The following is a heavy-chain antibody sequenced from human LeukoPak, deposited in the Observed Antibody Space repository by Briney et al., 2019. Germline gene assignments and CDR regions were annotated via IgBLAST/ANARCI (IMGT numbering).Heavy chain of an antibody. CDR3: ASLTAAEAFDI. J-gene: IGHJ3*02. D-gene: IGHD2-21*02. CDR1: GGSISIYY. V-gene: IGHV4-59*01. CDR2: IYDSGST. Sequence: SETLSLTCTVSGGSISIYYWSWIRQPPGKGLEWIGYIYDSGSTNYNPSLKSRVTISVDTSKNQFSLKLSSVTAADTAVYYCASLTAAEAFDIWGQGTMVTVSS.